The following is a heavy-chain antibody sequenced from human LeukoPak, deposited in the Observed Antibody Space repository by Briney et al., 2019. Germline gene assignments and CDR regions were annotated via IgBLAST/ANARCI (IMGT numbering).Heavy chain of an antibody. J-gene: IGHJ6*02. D-gene: IGHD3-10*01. CDR1: GFTLSNHW. V-gene: IGHV3-74*01. Sequence: PGGSLRLSCAASGFTLSNHWMHWVRQVPGKGLVWVSRISGDEIWTSYADSVKGRFTISRDNAKNTLCLQMNSLRAEDTAVYYYARETGSGYGMDVWGQGTTVTVSS. CDR3: ARETGSGYGMDV. CDR2: ISGDEIWT.